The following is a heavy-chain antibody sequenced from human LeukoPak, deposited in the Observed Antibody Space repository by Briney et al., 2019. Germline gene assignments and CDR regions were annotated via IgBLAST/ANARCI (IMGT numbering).Heavy chain of an antibody. Sequence: ASVKVSCKASGYTFTSYYMHWVRQAPGQGLEWMGIINPSGGSTSYAQKFQGRVTITADESTSTAYMELSSLRSEDTAVYYCAREGDSVVPAAIPLSAFDIWGQGTMVTVSS. J-gene: IGHJ3*02. CDR2: INPSGGST. D-gene: IGHD2-2*01. CDR3: AREGDSVVPAAIPLSAFDI. V-gene: IGHV1-46*01. CDR1: GYTFTSYY.